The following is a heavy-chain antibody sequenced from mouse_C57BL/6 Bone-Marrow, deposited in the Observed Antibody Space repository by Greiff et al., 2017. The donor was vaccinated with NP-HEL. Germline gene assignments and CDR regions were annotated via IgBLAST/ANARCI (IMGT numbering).Heavy chain of an antibody. CDR1: GFNIKDDY. J-gene: IGHJ2*01. CDR3: TTGIIYYYGSSLYYFDY. Sequence: EVKLMESGAELVRPGASVKLSCTASGFNIKDDYMHWVKQRPEQGLEWIGWIDPENGDTEYASKFQGKATITADTTSNTAYLQLSSLTSEDTAVYYYTTGIIYYYGSSLYYFDYWGQGTTLTVSS. V-gene: IGHV14-4*01. D-gene: IGHD1-1*01. CDR2: IDPENGDT.